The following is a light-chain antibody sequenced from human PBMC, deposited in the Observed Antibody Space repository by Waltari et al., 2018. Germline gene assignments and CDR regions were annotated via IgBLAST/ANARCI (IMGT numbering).Light chain of an antibody. CDR1: SGHSNYA. J-gene: IGLJ2*01. V-gene: IGLV4-69*01. CDR2: IDSDGSH. Sequence: QLVLTQSPSASASLGTSVKLTCSLSSGHSNYAIAWNQQRAEKGPRFLTKIDSDGSHTDGDGSPARFSGSSSGAERYLTISSLQSEDEADYYCQTWNKGVVVFGGGTKLTVL. CDR3: QTWNKGVVV.